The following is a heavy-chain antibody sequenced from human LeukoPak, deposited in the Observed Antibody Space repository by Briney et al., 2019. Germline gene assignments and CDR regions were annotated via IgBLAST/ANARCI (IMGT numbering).Heavy chain of an antibody. Sequence: PGGSLRLSCAASGFTFSSYWMRWVRQAPGKGLVWVSRINSDGSSTTYADSVKGRFTISRDNAKNTLYLQMNSLRAEDTAVYYCVRAYYYGSGSYPGDCWGQGTLVTVSS. CDR1: GFTFSSYW. CDR2: INSDGSST. J-gene: IGHJ4*02. D-gene: IGHD3-10*01. V-gene: IGHV3-74*01. CDR3: VRAYYYGSGSYPGDC.